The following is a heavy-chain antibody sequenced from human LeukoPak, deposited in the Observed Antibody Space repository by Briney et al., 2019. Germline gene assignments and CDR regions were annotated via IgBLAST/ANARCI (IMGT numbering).Heavy chain of an antibody. D-gene: IGHD3-22*01. CDR3: ARSPPNYYDSSANSDYFDY. J-gene: IGHJ4*02. V-gene: IGHV3-23*01. CDR2: ISGSGGST. CDR1: GFTFSSYA. Sequence: GGSLRLSCAASGFTFSSYAMSWVRQAPGKGLEWVSAISGSGGSTYCADSVKGRFTISRDNSKNTLYLQMNSLRAEDTAVYYCARSPPNYYDSSANSDYFDYWGQGTLVTVSS.